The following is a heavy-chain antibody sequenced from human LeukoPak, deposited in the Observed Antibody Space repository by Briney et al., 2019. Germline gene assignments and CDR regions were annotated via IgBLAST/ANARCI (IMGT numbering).Heavy chain of an antibody. D-gene: IGHD4-17*01. V-gene: IGHV4-38-2*02. CDR1: DYSISSGYY. CDR3: ARDGWGWETTVTTGYYFDY. CDR2: INYSGST. J-gene: IGHJ4*02. Sequence: PSETLSLTCTVSDYSISSGYYWGWIRQPPGKGLNWIGNINYSGSTYYSPSLRSRVTISVDTSKNQFSLKLSSVTAADTAVYYCARDGWGWETTVTTGYYFDYWGQGTLVTVSS.